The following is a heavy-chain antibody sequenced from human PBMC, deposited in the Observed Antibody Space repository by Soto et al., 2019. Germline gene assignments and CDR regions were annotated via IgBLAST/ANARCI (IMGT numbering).Heavy chain of an antibody. Sequence: QVQLVQSGAEVKKPGASVKVSCKASGYTFTSYDINWVRQATGQGLEWMGWMNPNSGNTGYAQKFQGRVTMTRNTSIRPDYMELSSLRSEDTAVYYCARYLAARRGRGRDWFDPWGQGTLVTVSS. CDR3: ARYLAARRGRGRDWFDP. J-gene: IGHJ5*02. CDR1: GYTFTSYD. V-gene: IGHV1-8*01. D-gene: IGHD6-6*01. CDR2: MNPNSGNT.